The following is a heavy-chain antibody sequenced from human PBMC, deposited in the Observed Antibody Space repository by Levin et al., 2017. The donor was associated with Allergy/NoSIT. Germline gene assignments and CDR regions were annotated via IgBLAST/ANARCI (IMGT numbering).Heavy chain of an antibody. Sequence: ETLSLTCAASGFAFGDYAMTWVRQAPGKVLEWVSDITGGGSDTWYGDSVKGRFTVSRDNSKDMLYLELNSLRVEDTGIYYCAKKQAGTSGFSFDVWGQGTTVTVSS. V-gene: IGHV3-23*01. CDR2: ITGGGSDT. CDR1: GFAFGDYA. D-gene: IGHD6-19*01. J-gene: IGHJ3*01. CDR3: AKKQAGTSGFSFDV.